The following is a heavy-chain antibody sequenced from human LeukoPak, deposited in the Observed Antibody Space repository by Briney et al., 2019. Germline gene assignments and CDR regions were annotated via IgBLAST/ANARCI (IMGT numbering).Heavy chain of an antibody. J-gene: IGHJ4*02. CDR3: ARADSGSYYFDY. CDR2: ISSSSSYI. V-gene: IGHV3-21*01. D-gene: IGHD1-26*01. Sequence: GGSLRLSCAASGFTFSSYSMNWLRHAPGKGLKWVSSISSSSSYIYYADSVKVRFAISRDNAKNSLYLQMNSLRAEDTAVYYCARADSGSYYFDYWGERDLVSVSS. CDR1: GFTFSSYS.